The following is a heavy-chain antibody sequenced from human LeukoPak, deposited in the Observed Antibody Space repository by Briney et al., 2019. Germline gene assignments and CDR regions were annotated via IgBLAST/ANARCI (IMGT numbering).Heavy chain of an antibody. D-gene: IGHD2/OR15-2a*01. V-gene: IGHV3-23*01. J-gene: IGHJ4*02. Sequence: GGSLRLSCAASGFTFSSYAMSWVRQAPGKGLEWVSGISGGSNTYYADSVKGRLPTSRDNSKTTLYLQMSSLRADDTAIYYCSKDTSTRWYSTTPLPGDYWGQGTLVTASS. CDR2: ISGGSNT. CDR1: GFTFSSYA. CDR3: SKDTSTRWYSTTPLPGDY.